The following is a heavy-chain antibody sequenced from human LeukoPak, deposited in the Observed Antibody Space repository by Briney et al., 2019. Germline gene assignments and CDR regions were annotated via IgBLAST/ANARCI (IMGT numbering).Heavy chain of an antibody. Sequence: ASVKVSCKASGYTFTNYYMHWVRQAPGRGLEWMGIINPSGGSTSYSQKFQGRVTMTRDMSTSTVYMELSSLRSEDTAVYYCARALAAAAGRRAAMMGDWGQGTLVAVSS. V-gene: IGHV1-46*01. CDR1: GYTFTNYY. J-gene: IGHJ4*02. CDR2: INPSGGST. CDR3: ARALAAAAGRRAAMMGD. D-gene: IGHD6-13*01.